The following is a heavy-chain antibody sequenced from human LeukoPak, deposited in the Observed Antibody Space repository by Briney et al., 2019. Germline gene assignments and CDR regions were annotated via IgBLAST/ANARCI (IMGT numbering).Heavy chain of an antibody. CDR3: ARGDGSGYSYGTLDY. V-gene: IGHV1-46*01. Sequence: ASVKVSCKASGYTFTSYYMHWVRQAPGQGLEWMGIINPSGGSTSYAQKFQGRVTMTRDTSTSTVYMELSSLRSEDTAVYYCARGDGSGYSYGTLDYWGQGTLVTVSS. J-gene: IGHJ4*02. CDR2: INPSGGST. CDR1: GYTFTSYY. D-gene: IGHD5-18*01.